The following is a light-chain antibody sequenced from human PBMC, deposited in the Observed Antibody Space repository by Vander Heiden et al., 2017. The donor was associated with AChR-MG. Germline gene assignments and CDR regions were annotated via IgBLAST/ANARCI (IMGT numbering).Light chain of an antibody. CDR3: RQQNTSPIT. Sequence: DIQMTQSPSAMSASLGDRVSITCRASQGIASYLVWFQQKPGKVPTRLIYGASTLQSGVPSRFSGSGSGTEFTLTISGLQPEDFATYYCRQQNTSPITFGQGTQLDIK. J-gene: IGKJ5*01. V-gene: IGKV1-17*03. CDR1: QGIASY. CDR2: GAS.